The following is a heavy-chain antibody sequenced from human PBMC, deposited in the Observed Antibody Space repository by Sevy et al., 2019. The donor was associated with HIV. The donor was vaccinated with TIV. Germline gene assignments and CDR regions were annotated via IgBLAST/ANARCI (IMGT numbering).Heavy chain of an antibody. Sequence: GGSLRLSCAASGFTFAKYSMSWVRQAPGKGLEWVSTFSFGCGRINYADSMKGRFTISRDDSKNTLFLQMNSLRAEDTAVYYCATHAGIAAAGRVFDYWGQGSLVTVSS. D-gene: IGHD6-13*01. CDR2: FSFGCGRI. CDR1: GFTFAKYS. CDR3: ATHAGIAAAGRVFDY. V-gene: IGHV3-23*01. J-gene: IGHJ4*02.